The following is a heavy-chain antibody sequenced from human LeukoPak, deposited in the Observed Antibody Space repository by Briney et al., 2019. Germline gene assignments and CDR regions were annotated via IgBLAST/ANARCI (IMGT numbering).Heavy chain of an antibody. J-gene: IGHJ3*02. V-gene: IGHV4-34*01. CDR2: INHSGST. Sequence: SETLSLTCAVYGGSFSGYYWSWIRQPPGKGLEWIGEINHSGSTNYNPSLKSRVTISVDTSKNQFSLKLSSVTAADTAVYYCARTRARGAGAFDIWGQGTMVTVSS. CDR1: GGSFSGYY. CDR3: ARTRARGAGAFDI. D-gene: IGHD3-10*01.